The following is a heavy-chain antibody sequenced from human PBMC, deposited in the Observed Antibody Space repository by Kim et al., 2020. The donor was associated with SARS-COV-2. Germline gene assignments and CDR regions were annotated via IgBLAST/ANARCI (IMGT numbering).Heavy chain of an antibody. CDR2: INKKINRKVTSDTT. CDR3: VRSTPGSICDF. CDR1: GFTINDHY. D-gene: IGHD3-10*01. Sequence: GGSLRLSCAASGFTINDHYMDWVRQAPGKGPEWVGRINKKINRKVTSDTTFYAASVKGRFTISRDDSRNSLFLLMNSLKTEDTAMYYCVRSTPGSICDFWGQGTLVTVSS. J-gene: IGHJ4*02. V-gene: IGHV3-72*01.